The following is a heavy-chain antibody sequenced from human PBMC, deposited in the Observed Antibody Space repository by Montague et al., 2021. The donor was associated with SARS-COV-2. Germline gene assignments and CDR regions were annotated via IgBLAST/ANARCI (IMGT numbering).Heavy chain of an antibody. CDR2: IYYSGST. V-gene: IGHV4-59*01. D-gene: IGHD3-10*01. CDR1: GGSISSYY. CDR3: ARVERGYYYGLGVSAHFDY. Sequence: SETLSLTCTVSGGSISSYYWSWTRRPPGKGLEWIGYIYYSGSTNYNPSLKSRVTISVDTSKNQFSLKLSSVTAADTAVYYCARVERGYYYGLGVSAHFDYWGQGTLVTVSS. J-gene: IGHJ4*02.